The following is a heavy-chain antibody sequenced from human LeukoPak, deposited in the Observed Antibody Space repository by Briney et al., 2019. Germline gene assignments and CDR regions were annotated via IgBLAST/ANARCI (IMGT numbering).Heavy chain of an antibody. Sequence: GRSLRLSCAASGFTFSSYAMHWVRQAPGKGLEWVAVISYDGSNKYYADSVKGRFTISRDNSKNTLYLQMNSLRAEDTAVYYCAKAHGSGSYYNGFDYWGQGTLVTASS. D-gene: IGHD3-10*01. CDR1: GFTFSSYA. CDR2: ISYDGSNK. V-gene: IGHV3-30*04. CDR3: AKAHGSGSYYNGFDY. J-gene: IGHJ4*02.